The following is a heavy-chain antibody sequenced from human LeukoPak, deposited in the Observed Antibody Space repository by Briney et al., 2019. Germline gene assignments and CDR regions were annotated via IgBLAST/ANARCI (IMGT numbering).Heavy chain of an antibody. V-gene: IGHV4-30-2*01. CDR2: IYHSGSA. D-gene: IGHD3-22*01. J-gene: IGHJ1*01. CDR3: ARAGYDSSGYYYAEYFQH. CDR1: GGSISSGGYS. Sequence: SETLSLTCAVSGGSISSGGYSWSWIRQPPGKGLEWIGYIYHSGSAYYNPSLKSRVTISVDRSKNQFSLKLSSVTAADTAVYYCARAGYDSSGYYYAEYFQHWGQGTLVTVSS.